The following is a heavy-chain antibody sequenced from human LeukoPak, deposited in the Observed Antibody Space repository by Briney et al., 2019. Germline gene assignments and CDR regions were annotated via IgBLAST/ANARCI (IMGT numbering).Heavy chain of an antibody. CDR1: GGTFSSYA. CDR3: ARGRSVAGYCSSTSCYWNWFDP. Sequence: SVKVSCKASGGTFSSYAISWVRQAPGQGLEWMGGIIPIFGTANYAQKFQGRVTITTDESTSTAYMELSSLRSEDTAVYYCARGRSVAGYCSSTSCYWNWFDPWGQGTLVTVSS. CDR2: IIPIFGTA. D-gene: IGHD2-2*03. V-gene: IGHV1-69*05. J-gene: IGHJ5*02.